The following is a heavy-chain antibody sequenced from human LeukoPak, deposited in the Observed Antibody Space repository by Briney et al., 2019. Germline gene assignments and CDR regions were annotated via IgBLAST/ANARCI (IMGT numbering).Heavy chain of an antibody. CDR1: GGTFSSYT. V-gene: IGHV1-69*04. CDR3: ARDLLDGTPSLDY. D-gene: IGHD1-1*01. J-gene: IGHJ4*02. Sequence: SVKVSCKASGGTFSSYTISWVRQAPGQGLEGMGRIIPILGIANYAQKFQGRVTITADKSTSTAYMELSSLRSEDTAVYYCARDLLDGTPSLDYWGQGTLVTVSS. CDR2: IIPILGIA.